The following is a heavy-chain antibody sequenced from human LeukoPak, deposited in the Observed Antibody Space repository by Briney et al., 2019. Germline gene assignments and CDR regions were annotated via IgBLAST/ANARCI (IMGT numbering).Heavy chain of an antibody. CDR1: GFTFDDYG. CDR2: INWNGGST. J-gene: IGHJ4*02. D-gene: IGHD3-22*01. V-gene: IGHV3-20*04. CDR3: ARDPTYYYDSSGLPYYFDY. Sequence: GGSLRLSCAASGFTFDDYGMSWVRQAPGKGLEWVSGINWNGGSTGYADSVKGRFTISRDNAKNSLCLQMNSLRAEDTALYYCARDPTYYYDSSGLPYYFDYWGQGTLVTVSS.